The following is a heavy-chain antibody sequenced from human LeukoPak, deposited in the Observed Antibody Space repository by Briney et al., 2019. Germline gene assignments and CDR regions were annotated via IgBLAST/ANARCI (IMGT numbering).Heavy chain of an antibody. CDR3: ARDLDLSYYYDSSGPSAAFDI. CDR2: IYASGST. J-gene: IGHJ3*02. Sequence: PSQTLSLTCTVAGGSISSGSYYWRWIRQPAGKGLEWIGRIYASGSTKYNPSLKSRVTISVDTSKNQFSLKLSSVTAADTAVYYCARDLDLSYYYDSSGPSAAFDIWGQGTMVTVSS. V-gene: IGHV4-61*02. CDR1: GGSISSGSYY. D-gene: IGHD3-22*01.